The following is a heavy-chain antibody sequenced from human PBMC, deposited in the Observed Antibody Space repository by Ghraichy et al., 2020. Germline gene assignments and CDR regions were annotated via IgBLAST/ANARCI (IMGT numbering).Heavy chain of an antibody. CDR2: TYYRSKWYN. D-gene: IGHD5-24*01. Sequence: SQTLSLTCGISGDSVSSSSAAWSWIRQSPSRGLEWLGRTYYRSKWYNDYAVSVKSRITISPDTSKNQFSLQLNSVTPEDTAVYYCTRGRDGYINYWGQGTLVIVSS. V-gene: IGHV6-1*01. CDR3: TRGRDGYINY. CDR1: GDSVSSSSAA. J-gene: IGHJ4*02.